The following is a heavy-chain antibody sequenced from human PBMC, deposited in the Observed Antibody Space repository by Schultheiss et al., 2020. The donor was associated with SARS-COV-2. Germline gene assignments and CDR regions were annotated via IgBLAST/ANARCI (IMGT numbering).Heavy chain of an antibody. CDR3: ARPMVRGPWYYYMDV. CDR1: GFTFSSYA. D-gene: IGHD3-10*01. Sequence: GGSLRLSCAASGFTFSSYAMIWVRQAPGKGLEWVASISSSGSYIHYADSVKGRFTISRDNAKKSLYLQMNGLRADDTAVYYCARPMVRGPWYYYMDVWGKGTTVTVSS. J-gene: IGHJ6*03. CDR2: ISSSGSYI. V-gene: IGHV3-21*01.